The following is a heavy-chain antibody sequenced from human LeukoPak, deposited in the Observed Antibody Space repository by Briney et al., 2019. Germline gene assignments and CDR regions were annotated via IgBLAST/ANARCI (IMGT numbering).Heavy chain of an antibody. J-gene: IGHJ6*03. V-gene: IGHV4-39*01. D-gene: IGHD6-13*01. CDR1: GGSISSSSYY. CDR3: ARIAAAGPERYYYMDV. Sequence: SETLSLTCTVSGGSISSSSYYWGWIRQPPGKGLEWIGSIYYSGSTYYNPSLKSRVTISVDTSKNQFSLKLSSVTAADTAVYYCARIAAAGPERYYYMDVWGKGTTVTVSS. CDR2: IYYSGST.